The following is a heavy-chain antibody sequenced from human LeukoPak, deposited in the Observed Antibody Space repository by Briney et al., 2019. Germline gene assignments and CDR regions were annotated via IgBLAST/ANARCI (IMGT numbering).Heavy chain of an antibody. CDR2: ISGSGGST. V-gene: IGHV3-23*01. CDR3: APWRYDGPSYYYYGMDV. Sequence: GGSLRLSCAASGFTFSSYWMSWVRQAPGKGLEWVSAISGSGGSTYYADSVKGRFTISRDNSKNTLYLQMNSLRAEDTAVYYWAPWRYDGPSYYYYGMDVWGQGTTVTVSS. J-gene: IGHJ6*02. D-gene: IGHD1-1*01. CDR1: GFTFSSYW.